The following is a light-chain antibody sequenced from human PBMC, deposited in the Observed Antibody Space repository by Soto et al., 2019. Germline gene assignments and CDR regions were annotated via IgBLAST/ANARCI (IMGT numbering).Light chain of an antibody. J-gene: IGLJ2*01. V-gene: IGLV2-14*01. CDR3: SSYTSSCTLV. Sequence: QSVLTQPACVSGSPGQSITISCTGTSSDVGGYNYVSWYQQHPGKAPKLMIYDVSNRPSGVSNRFSGSKSGNTASLTISGLEAEDEADYYCSSYTSSCTLVFGGGTKLTVL. CDR1: SSDVGGYNY. CDR2: DVS.